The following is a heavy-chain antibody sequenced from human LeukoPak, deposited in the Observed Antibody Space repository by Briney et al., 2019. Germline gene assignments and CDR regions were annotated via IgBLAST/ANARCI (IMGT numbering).Heavy chain of an antibody. CDR2: IYTSGST. D-gene: IGHD2-2*01. CDR1: GGSISSGSYY. Sequence: SQTLSLTCTVSGGSISSGSYYWSWIRQPAGKGLEWIWRIYTSGSTNYNPSLKSRVTISVDTSKNQFSLKLSSVTAADTVVYYCARDSPLGYCSSTSCSRLARYYYGMDVWGQGTTVTVSS. V-gene: IGHV4-61*02. CDR3: ARDSPLGYCSSTSCSRLARYYYGMDV. J-gene: IGHJ6*02.